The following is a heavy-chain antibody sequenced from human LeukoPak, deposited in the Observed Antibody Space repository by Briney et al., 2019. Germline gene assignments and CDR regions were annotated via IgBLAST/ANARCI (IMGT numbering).Heavy chain of an antibody. CDR1: GGSITNYY. V-gene: IGHV4-59*01. CDR3: ARASGDGYNTYYFDY. CDR2: IYYSGST. Sequence: TETLSLTCTVSGGSITNYYSSWNRQPPGKELKWIGYIYYSGSTSYNPSLKSRVTIPVDTSKNQFSLKLSSVTAADSAVYFCARASGDGYNTYYFDYWGQGTLVTVSS. D-gene: IGHD5-24*01. J-gene: IGHJ4*02.